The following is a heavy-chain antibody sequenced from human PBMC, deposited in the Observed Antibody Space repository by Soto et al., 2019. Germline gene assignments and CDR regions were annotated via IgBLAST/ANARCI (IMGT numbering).Heavy chain of an antibody. D-gene: IGHD3-16*02. CDR2: IKSKTDGGTT. Sequence: GGSLRLSCAASGFIFSNAWMSWVRQAPGKGLEWVGRIKSKTDGGTTDYAAPVKGRFTISRDDSKNTLYLQMNSLKTEDTAVYYCTTLLYDYVWGSYRLDYYYGMDVWGQGTTVTVSS. J-gene: IGHJ6*02. CDR1: GFIFSNAW. V-gene: IGHV3-15*01. CDR3: TTLLYDYVWGSYRLDYYYGMDV.